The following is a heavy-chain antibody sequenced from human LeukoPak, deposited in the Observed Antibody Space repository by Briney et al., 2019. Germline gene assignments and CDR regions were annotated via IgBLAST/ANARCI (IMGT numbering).Heavy chain of an antibody. CDR2: IKSKTDGGTT. CDR3: TTDAPPEGLRFLEWFISTRNY. J-gene: IGHJ4*02. Sequence: GGSLRLSCAASGFTFSNAWMSWVRQAPGKGLEWVGRIKSKTDGGTTDCAAPVKGRFTISRDDSKNTLYLQMNSLKTEDTAVYYCTTDAPPEGLRFLEWFISTRNYWGQGTLVTVSS. D-gene: IGHD3-3*01. V-gene: IGHV3-15*01. CDR1: GFTFSNAW.